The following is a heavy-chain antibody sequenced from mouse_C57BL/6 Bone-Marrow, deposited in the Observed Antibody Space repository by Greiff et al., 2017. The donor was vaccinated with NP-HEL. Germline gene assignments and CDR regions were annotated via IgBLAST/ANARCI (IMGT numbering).Heavy chain of an antibody. V-gene: IGHV1-4*01. Sequence: QVQLQQSGAELARPGASVKMSCKASGYTFTSYTMHWVKQRPGQGLEWIGYINPSSGYTKYNQKFKDKATLTADKSSSTAYMQLSSLTSEDSAVYYCARKGYGSSYVYYAMDYWGQGTSVTVSS. J-gene: IGHJ4*01. CDR2: INPSSGYT. D-gene: IGHD1-1*01. CDR3: ARKGYGSSYVYYAMDY. CDR1: GYTFTSYT.